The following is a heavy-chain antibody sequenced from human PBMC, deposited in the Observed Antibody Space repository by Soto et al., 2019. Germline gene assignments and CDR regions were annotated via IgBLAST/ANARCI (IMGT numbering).Heavy chain of an antibody. CDR2: INAGNGNT. Sequence: ASVKVSCKASGYTFTNYGIHWVRQAPGQRLEWMGWINAGNGNTKYSQNFQGRVTITRDTSASTAYMELSSLRSEDTAVFYCARSGYSSGWYPWYFDLWGRGTLVTVSS. D-gene: IGHD6-19*01. CDR1: GYTFTNYG. CDR3: ARSGYSSGWYPWYFDL. J-gene: IGHJ2*01. V-gene: IGHV1-3*01.